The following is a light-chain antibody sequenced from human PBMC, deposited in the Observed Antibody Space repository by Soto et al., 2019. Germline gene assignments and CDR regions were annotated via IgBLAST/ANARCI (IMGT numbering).Light chain of an antibody. CDR2: AAS. CDR3: QQSYSTQWT. J-gene: IGKJ1*01. CDR1: QSISSY. Sequence: IQTTHSPSSLSASLGYRFTITCRASQSISSYLNWYQQKPGKAPKLLIYAASSLQSGVPSRFSGSGSGTDFTLTISSLQPEDFATYYCQQSYSTQWTFGQGTKVDIK. V-gene: IGKV1-39*01.